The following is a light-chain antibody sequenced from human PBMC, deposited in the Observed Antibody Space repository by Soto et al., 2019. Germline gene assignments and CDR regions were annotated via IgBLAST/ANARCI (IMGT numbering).Light chain of an antibody. Sequence: QSALTQPASVSGSPGQTITISCTGTSSDVGSYNLVSWYQQHPGKAPKLMIYEVSKRSSGVSNRFSGSKSGNTASLTISGLQAEDDADYYCCSYAGSSTSVVFGAGTKLTVL. J-gene: IGLJ2*01. CDR2: EVS. V-gene: IGLV2-23*02. CDR3: CSYAGSSTSVV. CDR1: SSDVGSYNL.